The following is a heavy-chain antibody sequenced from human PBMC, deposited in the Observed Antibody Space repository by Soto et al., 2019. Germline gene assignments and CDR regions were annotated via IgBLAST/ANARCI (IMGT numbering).Heavy chain of an antibody. Sequence: QVQLVESGGGVVQPGRSLRLSCAASGFTFSTYGMHWVRQAPGKGLEWVAVMSYDGNNKDYAESVKGRFTISRDKSKNTLFLQMTSLRAADTAVYYCAKDHLPSTVTTPGYWGQGTLVTVSS. CDR2: MSYDGNNK. J-gene: IGHJ4*02. CDR3: AKDHLPSTVTTPGY. D-gene: IGHD4-17*01. CDR1: GFTFSTYG. V-gene: IGHV3-30*18.